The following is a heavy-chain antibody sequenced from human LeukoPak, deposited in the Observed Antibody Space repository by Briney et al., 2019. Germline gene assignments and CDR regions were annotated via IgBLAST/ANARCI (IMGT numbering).Heavy chain of an antibody. CDR1: GFTFSIYA. CDR3: AKDRHRGWYQPRSFDY. CDR2: ISGSGGST. D-gene: IGHD6-19*01. V-gene: IGHV3-23*01. J-gene: IGHJ4*02. Sequence: GGSLRLSCAASGFTFSIYAMSWVRQAPGKGLEWVSAISGSGGSTYYADSVKGRFTISRDNSKNTLYLQMNSLRAEETAVYYCAKDRHRGWYQPRSFDYWGQGSLVAVSS.